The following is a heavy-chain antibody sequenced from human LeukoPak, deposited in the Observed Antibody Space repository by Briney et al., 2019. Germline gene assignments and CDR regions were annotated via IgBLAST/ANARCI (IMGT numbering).Heavy chain of an antibody. D-gene: IGHD5-18*01. CDR2: ISGSGGST. V-gene: IGHV3-23*01. J-gene: IGHJ4*02. CDR3: AKDRDVDTATQIDY. Sequence: GGSLRLSCAASGFTFGSYWMSWVRQAPGKGLEWVSAISGSGGSTYYADSVKGRFTISRDNSKNTLYLQMNSLRAEDTAVYYCAKDRDVDTATQIDYWGQGTLVTVSS. CDR1: GFTFGSYW.